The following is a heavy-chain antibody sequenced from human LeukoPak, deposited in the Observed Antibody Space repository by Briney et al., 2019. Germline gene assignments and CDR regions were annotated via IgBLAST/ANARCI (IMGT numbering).Heavy chain of an antibody. CDR3: ARLFPGHIVVVTAAYYFDY. D-gene: IGHD2-21*02. CDR1: GGSFSGSY. V-gene: IGHV4-34*01. J-gene: IGHJ4*02. Sequence: SEPLSLTCAVQGGSFSGSYWSGIRQPPGKGLEWIGEINHTGITNSNPSLKSRVTISVDTPKNQCSLKLSSVTAADTAVYYCARLFPGHIVVVTAAYYFDYWGQGTLVTVSS. CDR2: INHTGIT.